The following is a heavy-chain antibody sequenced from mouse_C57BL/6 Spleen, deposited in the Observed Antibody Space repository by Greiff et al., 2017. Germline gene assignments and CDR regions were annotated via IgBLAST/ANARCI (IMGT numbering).Heavy chain of an antibody. D-gene: IGHD2-2*01. CDR2: IYPGDGDT. CDR3: ARDGYEYFDY. Sequence: QVQLKESGAELVKPGASVKISCKASGYAFRSYWMNWVKQRPGTGLEWIGQIYPGDGDTNYNGKFKGKATLTADKSSSTAYMQLSSLTSEDAAVYFCARDGYEYFDYWGQGTTLTVSS. CDR1: GYAFRSYW. V-gene: IGHV1-80*01. J-gene: IGHJ2*01.